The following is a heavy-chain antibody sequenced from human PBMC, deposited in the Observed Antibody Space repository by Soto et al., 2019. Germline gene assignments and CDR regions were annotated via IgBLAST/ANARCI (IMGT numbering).Heavy chain of an antibody. Sequence: LSLTCAVYGGSFSGYYWSWIRQPPGKGLEWIGEINHSGSTNYNPSLKSRVTISVDTSKNQFSLKLSSVTAADTAVYYCATDSRITIFGEDTNDYWGQGTLVTVSS. V-gene: IGHV4-34*01. D-gene: IGHD3-3*01. CDR2: INHSGST. CDR3: ATDSRITIFGEDTNDY. J-gene: IGHJ4*02. CDR1: GGSFSGYY.